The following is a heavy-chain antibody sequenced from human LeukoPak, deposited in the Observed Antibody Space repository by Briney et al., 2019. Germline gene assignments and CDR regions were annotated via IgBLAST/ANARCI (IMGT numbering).Heavy chain of an antibody. D-gene: IGHD3-10*01. J-gene: IGHJ4*02. CDR3: AKDPTSILLFGELLSSPDY. Sequence: PVGSLRLSCAASGFTFSSDAMSWIRQAPRKGLEWVSAISGSGGSTYYADSVKGRFTISRDNSKNTLYLQMNSLRAEDTAVYYCAKDPTSILLFGELLSSPDYWGQGTLVTVSS. CDR2: ISGSGGST. CDR1: GFTFSSDA. V-gene: IGHV3-23*01.